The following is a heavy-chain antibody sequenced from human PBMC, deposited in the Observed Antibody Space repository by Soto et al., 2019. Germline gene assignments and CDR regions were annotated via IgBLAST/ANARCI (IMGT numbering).Heavy chain of an antibody. CDR1: GYTFTSYG. J-gene: IGHJ3*02. CDR2: ISAYNGNT. D-gene: IGHD3-9*01. CDR3: ARDSTGLRYVDWLRGDDAVDI. Sequence: VSSVKVSCKASGYTFTSYGISWVRQAPGQGLEWMGWISAYNGNTNYAQKLQGRVTMTTDTSTSTAYMELRSLRSDDTAVYDCARDSTGLRYVDWLRGDDAVDIWGQ. V-gene: IGHV1-18*01.